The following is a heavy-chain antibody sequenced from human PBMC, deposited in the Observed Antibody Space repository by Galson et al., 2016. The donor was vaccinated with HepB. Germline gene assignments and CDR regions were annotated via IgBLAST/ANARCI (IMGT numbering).Heavy chain of an antibody. V-gene: IGHV1-8*01. Sequence: SVKVSCKASRYTFISYDIHWVRQASGQGLEWMGWMNPNSHNTGFAQKFQGRLSMTVNYSINTAYMELNSLRSDDTAVYYCARGNFYGSLHYWGQGTLVIVSS. CDR3: ARGNFYGSLHY. J-gene: IGHJ4*02. CDR1: RYTFISYD. CDR2: MNPNSHNT. D-gene: IGHD2-15*01.